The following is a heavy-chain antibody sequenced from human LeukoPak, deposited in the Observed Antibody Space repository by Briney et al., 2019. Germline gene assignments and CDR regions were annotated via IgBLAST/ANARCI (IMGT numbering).Heavy chain of an antibody. CDR2: INPDSGDT. CDR1: GYTFTGHY. Sequence: GASVKVSCKASGYTFTGHYIHWVRQAPGEGLEWMGGINPDSGDTNYAQTFEGRVTMTRDTSINTASLDLGKLRSDDTALYYCARESIRIVGAAKVKFFDYWGQGTLLTVSS. J-gene: IGHJ4*02. D-gene: IGHD1-26*01. V-gene: IGHV1-2*02. CDR3: ARESIRIVGAAKVKFFDY.